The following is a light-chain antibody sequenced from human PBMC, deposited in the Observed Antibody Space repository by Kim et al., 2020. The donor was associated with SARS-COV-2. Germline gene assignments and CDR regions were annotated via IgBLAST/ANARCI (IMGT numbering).Light chain of an antibody. V-gene: IGKV4-1*01. J-gene: IGKJ2*01. CDR1: QTVLYISDNENY. CDR3: QQYLGGPYT. CDR2: WAS. Sequence: IILTQSPDSLAVSLGERATINCKSSQTVLYISDNENYLAWYQQKPGQPPRLLITWASTRESGVPDRFSGSGSETDFTLTISSLQAEDVAIYFCQQYLGGPYTFGQGTKLEI.